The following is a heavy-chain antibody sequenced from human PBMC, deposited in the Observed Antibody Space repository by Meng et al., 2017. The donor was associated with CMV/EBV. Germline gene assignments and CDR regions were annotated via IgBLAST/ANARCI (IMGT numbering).Heavy chain of an antibody. D-gene: IGHD3-22*01. J-gene: IGHJ4*02. CDR2: IRYDGSNK. CDR1: GFTFSSYG. V-gene: IGHV3-30*02. CDR3: AKGLYYDSSGHPGY. Sequence: GGSLRLSCAASGFTFSSYGMHWVRQAPGKGLEWVAFIRYDGSNKYYADSVKGRFTISRDNSKNTLYLQMNSLRAEDTAVYYCAKGLYYDSSGHPGYWGQGTLVTVSS.